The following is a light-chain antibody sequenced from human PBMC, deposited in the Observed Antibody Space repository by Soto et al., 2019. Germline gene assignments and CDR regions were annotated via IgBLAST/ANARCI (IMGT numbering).Light chain of an antibody. V-gene: IGLV2-8*01. CDR1: SSDVGGYNY. J-gene: IGLJ3*02. Sequence: QSALTQPPSASGSPGQSVTISCTGTSSDVGGYNYVSWYQQHPGKAPKLMIYEVSKRPSGVPDHFSGSKSGNTASLTVSGLQAEDEADYYCSSYAGSNNVVFGGGTKFTVL. CDR3: SSYAGSNNVV. CDR2: EVS.